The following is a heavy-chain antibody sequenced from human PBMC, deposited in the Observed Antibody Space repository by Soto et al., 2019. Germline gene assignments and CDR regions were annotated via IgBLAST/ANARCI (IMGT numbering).Heavy chain of an antibody. D-gene: IGHD3-10*01. V-gene: IGHV1-3*01. J-gene: IGHJ5*02. CDR1: GYTFSDYS. CDR2: INAGNGNT. Sequence: ASVKVSCKASGYTFSDYSIHWVRQAPGQRPEWMGWINAGNGNTKYSQKFQGRVTITRDTSASTAYMELSSLRSEDTAVYYCARGTPVWFDPWGQGTLVTVSS. CDR3: ARGTPVWFDP.